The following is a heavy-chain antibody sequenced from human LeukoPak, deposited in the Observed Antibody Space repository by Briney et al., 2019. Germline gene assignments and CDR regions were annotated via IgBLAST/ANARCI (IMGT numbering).Heavy chain of an antibody. CDR3: ARFFAYYYDSSGYYDYFDY. J-gene: IGHJ4*02. D-gene: IGHD3-22*01. CDR1: GFTVSSNY. CDR2: IYSGGST. V-gene: IGHV3-53*01. Sequence: PGGSLRLSCAASGFTVSSNYMSWVRQAPGKGLEWVSVIYSGGSTYYADSVKGRFTISRDNSKNTLYLLMNSLRAEDTAVYYCARFFAYYYDSSGYYDYFDYWGQGTLVTVSS.